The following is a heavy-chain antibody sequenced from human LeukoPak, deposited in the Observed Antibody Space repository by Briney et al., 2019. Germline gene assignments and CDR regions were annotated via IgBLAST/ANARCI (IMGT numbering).Heavy chain of an antibody. V-gene: IGHV4-39*01. Sequence: SETLSLTCTVSGGSISSYYWGWIRQPPGKGLEWIGSISYSGSTYYNPSLKSRVTISVDTSKNQFSLRLSSVTAADTAVYYCARATYYYDSSGYWTLEFDFDIWGQGTMVTVSS. D-gene: IGHD3-22*01. CDR2: ISYSGST. CDR1: GGSISSYY. J-gene: IGHJ3*02. CDR3: ARATYYYDSSGYWTLEFDFDI.